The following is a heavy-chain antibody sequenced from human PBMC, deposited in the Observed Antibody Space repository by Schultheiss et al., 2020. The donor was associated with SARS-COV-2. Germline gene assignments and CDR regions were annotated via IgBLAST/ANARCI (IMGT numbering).Heavy chain of an antibody. D-gene: IGHD1-26*01. CDR1: GGSFSGYY. CDR2: IYTSGST. CDR3: ARSLFHSGSYSDSPDAFDI. V-gene: IGHV4-59*10. Sequence: SETLSLTCAVYGGSFSGYYWSWIRQPPGKGLEWIGRIYTSGSTNYNPSLKSRVTISVDTSKNQFSLKLSSVTAADTAVYYCARSLFHSGSYSDSPDAFDIWGQGTMVTVSS. J-gene: IGHJ3*02.